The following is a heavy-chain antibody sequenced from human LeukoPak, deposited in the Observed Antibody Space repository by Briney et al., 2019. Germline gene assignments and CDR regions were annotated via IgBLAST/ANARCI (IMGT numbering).Heavy chain of an antibody. J-gene: IGHJ4*02. CDR1: QFTFSSYS. CDR2: INRGATHI. D-gene: IGHD3-22*01. V-gene: IGHV3-21*01. CDR3: VRLRRNSDSSGYYYYYDY. Sequence: GSLTLSCAASQFTFSSYSMNWVRQAPGKGLEWVSSINRGATHIYYADSLRGRFIISRDDAKNSLYLQMNSLRAEDTAVYYCVRLRRNSDSSGYYYYYDYWGQGTLVTVSS.